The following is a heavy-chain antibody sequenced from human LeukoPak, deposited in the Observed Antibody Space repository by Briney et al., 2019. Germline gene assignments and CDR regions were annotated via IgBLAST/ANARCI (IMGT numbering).Heavy chain of an antibody. D-gene: IGHD3-10*01. Sequence: GGSLRLSCAASGFPFSSYSMNWVRQAPGKGLEWVANIKQDGSEKYYVDSVKGRFTISRDSAKNSMYLQMNSPRAEDTAVYYCARADVSLVRGITTFDYWGQGTLVTVSS. J-gene: IGHJ4*02. CDR3: ARADVSLVRGITTFDY. CDR2: IKQDGSEK. CDR1: GFPFSSYS. V-gene: IGHV3-7*01.